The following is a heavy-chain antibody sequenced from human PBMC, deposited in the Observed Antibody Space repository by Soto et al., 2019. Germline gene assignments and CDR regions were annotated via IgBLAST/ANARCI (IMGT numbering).Heavy chain of an antibody. J-gene: IGHJ4*02. CDR3: ARGRGYCSSTSCYPYFDY. Sequence: GSLRLSCAASGFTFSSYSMNWVRQAPGKGLEWVSYISSGSSTIYYADSVKGRFTISRDNAKNSLYLQMNSLRAEDTAVYYCARGRGYCSSTSCYPYFDYWGQGTLVTVSS. CDR2: ISSGSSTI. D-gene: IGHD2-2*01. V-gene: IGHV3-48*01. CDR1: GFTFSSYS.